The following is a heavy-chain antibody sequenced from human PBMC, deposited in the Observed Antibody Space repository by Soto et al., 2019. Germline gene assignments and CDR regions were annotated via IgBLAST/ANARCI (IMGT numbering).Heavy chain of an antibody. J-gene: IGHJ1*01. CDR2: ISNDGKNE. V-gene: IGHV3-30*18. D-gene: IGHD2-21*01. CDR1: GFYFTVFG. Sequence: QVQLVESGGGVVQPGRSLRLSCEASGFYFTVFGIHWVRQAPGKGLEWVGVISNDGKNEYYADSVRGRFTVSRDNYKNLLFLQMNSLRVEDTAVYFCAKTIPNSGDSTGRGAVIDTWGPGTEVIVSS. CDR3: AKTIPNSGDSTGRGAVIDT.